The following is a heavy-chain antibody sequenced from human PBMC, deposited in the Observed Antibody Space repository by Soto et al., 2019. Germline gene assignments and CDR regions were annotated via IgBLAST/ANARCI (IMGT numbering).Heavy chain of an antibody. CDR2: ISWNSGSI. CDR3: AKDISGRGSYYYYYGMDV. J-gene: IGHJ6*02. Sequence: GGSLRLSCAASGFNFDDYAMHWVRQAPGKGLERVSGISWNSGSIGYADSVKARFTISRDNAKNSLYPQMNSLRAEDTAFYYCAKDISGRGSYYYYYGMDVWGQGIPVTVSS. V-gene: IGHV3-9*01. D-gene: IGHD1-26*01. CDR1: GFNFDDYA.